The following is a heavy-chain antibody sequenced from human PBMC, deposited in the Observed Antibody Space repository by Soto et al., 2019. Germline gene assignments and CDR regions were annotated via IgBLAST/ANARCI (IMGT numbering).Heavy chain of an antibody. V-gene: IGHV1-8*01. J-gene: IGHJ6*02. Sequence: ASVEVSCKASGYTFTSYDINWVRQATGQGLEWMGWMNPNSGNTGYAQKFQGRVTMTRNTSISTAYMELSSLRSEDTAVYYCARVGSSSHYYYYGMDVWGQGTTVTVSS. CDR3: ARVGSSSHYYYYGMDV. CDR1: GYTFTSYD. CDR2: MNPNSGNT. D-gene: IGHD6-13*01.